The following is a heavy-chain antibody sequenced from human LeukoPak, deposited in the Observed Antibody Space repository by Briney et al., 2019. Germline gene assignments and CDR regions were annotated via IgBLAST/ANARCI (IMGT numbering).Heavy chain of an antibody. Sequence: SETLSLTCAVSGGSISSGGYSWSWIRQPPGKGLEWIGYIYHSGSTYYNPSLKSRVTISVDRSKNQFSLKLSSVTAADTAVYYCARGGIGIAAAGTAYYWGQGTLVTVSS. J-gene: IGHJ4*02. CDR3: ARGGIGIAAAGTAYY. D-gene: IGHD6-13*01. V-gene: IGHV4-30-2*01. CDR2: IYHSGST. CDR1: GGSISSGGYS.